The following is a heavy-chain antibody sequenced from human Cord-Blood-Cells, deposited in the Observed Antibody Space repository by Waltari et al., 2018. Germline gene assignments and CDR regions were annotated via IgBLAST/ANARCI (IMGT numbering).Heavy chain of an antibody. D-gene: IGHD6-6*01. J-gene: IGHJ4*02. CDR3: ARGRDSSSSLSLDY. CDR2: INHSGSN. V-gene: IGHV4-34*01. Sequence: QVQLQQWGAGLLKPSDTLSLTCAVYGGSFSGYSWSWTRRPPGKGLEWIGKINHSGSNNYNPSLKSRVTISVGTSKNQFSLKLSSVTAADTAVYYCARGRDSSSSLSLDYWGQGTLVTVSS. CDR1: GGSFSGYS.